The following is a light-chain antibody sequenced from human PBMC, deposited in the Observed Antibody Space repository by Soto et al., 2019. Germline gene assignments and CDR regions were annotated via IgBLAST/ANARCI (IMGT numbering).Light chain of an antibody. CDR3: QQYNDWPWT. CDR1: QSISST. V-gene: IGKV3-15*01. Sequence: EIVMTQSPATLSVSPGGRATISCRASQSISSTLAWYQQKPGQAPRLLIHGASTRAPGFPARFSGSGSGTDFTLTISSLQSEDFAVYYCQQYNDWPWTFGQGTKVEIK. J-gene: IGKJ1*01. CDR2: GAS.